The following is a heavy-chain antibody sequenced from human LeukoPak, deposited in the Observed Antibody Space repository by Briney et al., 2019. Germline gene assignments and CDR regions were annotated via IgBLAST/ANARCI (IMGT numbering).Heavy chain of an antibody. D-gene: IGHD2-2*02. V-gene: IGHV4-39*01. Sequence: PSETLSLTCTMSGGGDSITDYYWGWIRQPPGKGLEWIGSIYYSGSTYYNPSLKSRVTISVDTSKNQFSLKLSSVTAADTAVYYCARPRPDCSSTSCYKGPSYYYYYMDVWGKGTTVTVSS. CDR1: GGGDSITDYY. CDR3: ARPRPDCSSTSCYKGPSYYYYYMDV. CDR2: IYYSGST. J-gene: IGHJ6*03.